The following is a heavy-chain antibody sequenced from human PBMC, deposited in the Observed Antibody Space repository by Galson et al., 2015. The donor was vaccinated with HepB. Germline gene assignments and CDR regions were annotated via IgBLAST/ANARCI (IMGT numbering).Heavy chain of an antibody. CDR2: IRSTTYGGAT. J-gene: IGHJ3*01. Sequence: SLRLSCATSGFTFGNSPMSWFRQAPGKGLEWVGFIRSTTYGGATEYAASVKGRFLISRDDSKRSVYLQMNSLKPEDTAVYYCSRERWRENGGQGTMVTVSS. CDR1: GFTFGNSP. V-gene: IGHV3-49*03. CDR3: SRERWREN. D-gene: IGHD1-1*01.